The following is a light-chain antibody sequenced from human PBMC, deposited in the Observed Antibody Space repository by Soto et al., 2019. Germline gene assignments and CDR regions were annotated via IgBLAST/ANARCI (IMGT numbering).Light chain of an antibody. CDR2: DAS. V-gene: IGKV1-5*01. CDR1: QSISSW. J-gene: IGKJ5*01. Sequence: DIQMTQSPSTLSATAGDRVTITCRASQSISSWLAWYQQKPGKAPKLLIYDASNLESGVPSRFSGSGSGTEFTLTISSLQPEDFATYYCQQSYSTPRTFGQGTRLEIK. CDR3: QQSYSTPRT.